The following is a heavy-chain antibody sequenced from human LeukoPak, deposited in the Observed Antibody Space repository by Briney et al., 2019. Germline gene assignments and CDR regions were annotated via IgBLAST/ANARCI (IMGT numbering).Heavy chain of an antibody. J-gene: IGHJ3*02. D-gene: IGHD3-10*01. CDR2: INHSGST. V-gene: IGHV4-34*01. Sequence: PSETLSLTCAVYGGSFSGYYWSWIRQPPGKGLEWIGEINHSGSTNYNPSLKSRVTIPVDTSKNQFSLKLSSVTAADTAVYYCARVWRRDAFDIWGQGTMVTVSS. CDR3: ARVWRRDAFDI. CDR1: GGSFSGYY.